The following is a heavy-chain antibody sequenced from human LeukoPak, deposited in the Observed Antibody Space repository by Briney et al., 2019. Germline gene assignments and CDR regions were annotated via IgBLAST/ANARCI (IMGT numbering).Heavy chain of an antibody. D-gene: IGHD5-24*01. CDR3: ARDVGDGYNKRYFDY. CDR1: GYTFTSYA. J-gene: IGHJ4*02. Sequence: SVKVSCKASGYTFTSYAMHWVRQAPGQGLEWMGRIIPILGIANYAQKFQGRVTITADKSTSTAYMELSSLRSEDTAVYYCARDVGDGYNKRYFDYWGQGTLVTVSS. CDR2: IIPILGIA. V-gene: IGHV1-69*04.